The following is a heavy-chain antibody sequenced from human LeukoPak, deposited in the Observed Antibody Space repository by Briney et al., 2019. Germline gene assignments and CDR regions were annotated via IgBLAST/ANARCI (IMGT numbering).Heavy chain of an antibody. CDR2: ISAYNGNT. D-gene: IGHD6-13*01. CDR3: ARMIRGIAAAGYYYYYYMDV. V-gene: IGHV1-18*04. Sequence: ASVKVSCKASGYTFTGYYMHWVRQAPGQGLEWMGWISAYNGNTNYAQKLQGRVTMTTDTSTSTAYMELRSLRSDDTAVYYCARMIRGIAAAGYYYYYYMDVWGKGTTVTVSS. CDR1: GYTFTGYY. J-gene: IGHJ6*03.